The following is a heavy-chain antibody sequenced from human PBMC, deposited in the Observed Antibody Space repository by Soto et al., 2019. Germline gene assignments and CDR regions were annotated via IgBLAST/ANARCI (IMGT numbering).Heavy chain of an antibody. CDR2: IWYDGSNK. CDR3: ARGQLDYYYGMDV. J-gene: IGHJ6*02. Sequence: GGSLRLSCAASGFTFSSYGMHWVRQAPGKGLEWVAVIWYDGSNKYYADSVKGRFTISRDNSKNTLYLQMNSLRAEDTAVYYCARGQLDYYYGMDVWGQGTTVTVSS. V-gene: IGHV3-33*01. CDR1: GFTFSSYG.